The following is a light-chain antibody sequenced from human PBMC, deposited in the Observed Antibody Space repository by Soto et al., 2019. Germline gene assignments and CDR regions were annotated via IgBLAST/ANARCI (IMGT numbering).Light chain of an antibody. CDR3: QQRSNWPWT. Sequence: EIVLTQSPATLSLSPGERAALSCRASQSVSYYLAWYQQKPGQAPRLLIYDASNRATGIPARFSGSGSGTDFTRTISSLEPEDFAVYYCQQRSNWPWTFGQGTKVEIK. CDR2: DAS. J-gene: IGKJ1*01. V-gene: IGKV3-11*01. CDR1: QSVSYY.